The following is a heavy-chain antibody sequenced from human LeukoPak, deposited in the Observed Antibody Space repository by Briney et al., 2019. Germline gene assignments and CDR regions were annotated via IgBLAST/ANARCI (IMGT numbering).Heavy chain of an antibody. CDR1: GGSISSYY. CDR2: IYYSGNT. CDR3: ARDRPIVVVPAALIKRGYYYYMDV. D-gene: IGHD2-2*01. Sequence: SETLSLTCTVSGGSISSYYWSWIRQPPGKGLECIGYIYYSGNTNYNPSLKSRVTISVDTSKNQFSLKLSSVTAADTAVYYCARDRPIVVVPAALIKRGYYYYMDVWGKGTTVTVSS. J-gene: IGHJ6*03. V-gene: IGHV4-59*01.